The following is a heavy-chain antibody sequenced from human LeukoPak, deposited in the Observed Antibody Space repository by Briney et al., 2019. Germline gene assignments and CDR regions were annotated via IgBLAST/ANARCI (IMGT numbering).Heavy chain of an antibody. J-gene: IGHJ6*03. Sequence: PGGSLRLSCAASGFTVSSNYMSWVRQAPGKRLEWVSVIYSGGSTYYADSVKGRFTISRDNSKNTLYLQMNSLRAEDTAVYYCARGVDCSSTSCYWSATYYYYYMDVWGKGTTVTISS. CDR3: ARGVDCSSTSCYWSATYYYYYMDV. D-gene: IGHD2-2*01. V-gene: IGHV3-66*01. CDR1: GFTVSSNY. CDR2: IYSGGST.